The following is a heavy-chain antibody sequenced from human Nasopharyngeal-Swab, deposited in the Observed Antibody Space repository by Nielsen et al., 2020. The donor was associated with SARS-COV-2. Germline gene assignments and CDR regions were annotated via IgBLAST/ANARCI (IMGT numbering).Heavy chain of an antibody. CDR2: MNPNSGNT. CDR3: ATAGEWELLRDAFDI. V-gene: IGHV1-8*01. Sequence: ASVKVSCKASGYTFTSYDINWARQATGQGLEWMGWMNPNSGNTGYAQKFQGRVTMTRNTSISTAYMELSSLRSEDTAVYYCATAGEWELLRDAFDIWGQGTMVTVSS. D-gene: IGHD1-26*01. CDR1: GYTFTSYD. J-gene: IGHJ3*02.